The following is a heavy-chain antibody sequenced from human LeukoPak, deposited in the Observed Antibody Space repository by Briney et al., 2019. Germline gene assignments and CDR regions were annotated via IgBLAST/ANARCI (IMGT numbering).Heavy chain of an antibody. Sequence: PSETLSLTCTVSGGLITTTTCYWGWIRQSPGKGLEWIASIYCRGDTYYNASLESRVSISIDTSKNQFSLKLNSMNAADTAVYFCARQPVVNRGAVASNFDSWGQGTLVTVSA. D-gene: IGHD6-19*01. CDR1: GGLITTTTCY. CDR2: IYCRGDT. V-gene: IGHV4-39*01. J-gene: IGHJ4*02. CDR3: ARQPVVNRGAVASNFDS.